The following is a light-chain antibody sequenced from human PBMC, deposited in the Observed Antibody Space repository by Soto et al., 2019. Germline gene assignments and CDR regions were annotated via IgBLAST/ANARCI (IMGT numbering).Light chain of an antibody. CDR3: SSYAGNNNYVV. CDR1: STDVGSYNL. CDR2: EGS. V-gene: IGLV2-14*02. Sequence: QSVLTQPASVSGSPGQSITISCTGTSTDVGSYNLVSWYQQRPGKAPKLMICEGSKRPSGVPDRFSGSKSGNTASLTVSGLQAEDEADYYCSSYAGNNNYVVFGGGTKLTVL. J-gene: IGLJ2*01.